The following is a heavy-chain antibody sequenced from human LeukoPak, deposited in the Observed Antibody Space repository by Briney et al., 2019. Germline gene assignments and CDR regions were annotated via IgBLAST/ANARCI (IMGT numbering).Heavy chain of an antibody. CDR2: IKSKTDGGTT. CDR1: GFTFSNAW. D-gene: IGHD3-10*01. V-gene: IGHV3-15*01. J-gene: IGHJ4*02. Sequence: GGSLRLSCAASGFTFSNAWMSWVRQAPGKGLEWVGRIKSKTDGGTTDYAAPVKGRFTISRDDSKNTLYLQMNSLKTEDTAVYYCTTDLYMLRGVITRDYWGQGTLVTVSS. CDR3: TTDLYMLRGVITRDY.